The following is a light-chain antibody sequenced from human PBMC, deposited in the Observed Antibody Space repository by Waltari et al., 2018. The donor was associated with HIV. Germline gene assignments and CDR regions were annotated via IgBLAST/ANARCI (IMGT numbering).Light chain of an antibody. J-gene: IGLJ1*01. CDR3: CSYAGSTTFYV. V-gene: IGLV2-23*01. CDR1: SRDVGTYNL. Sequence: QSALTQPASVSGSPGQSITISCPGTSRDVGTYNLVSWYQQHPGKAPKLMIYEGSKRPSGVSNRFSGSKSGNTASLTISGLQAEDEADYYCCSYAGSTTFYVFGTGTKVTVL. CDR2: EGS.